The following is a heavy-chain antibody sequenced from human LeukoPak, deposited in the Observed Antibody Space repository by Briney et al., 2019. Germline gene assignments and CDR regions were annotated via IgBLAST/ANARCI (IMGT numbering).Heavy chain of an antibody. CDR1: GFTFRNYA. CDR3: AKWGDYDILTGYYDSDY. Sequence: PGASLRLSCAASGFTFRNYAMSWVRQAPGKGLEWVSAVNGRDDSTYYADSVKGRFTISRDNSKNTLYLQMNSLRAEDTAVYYCAKWGDYDILTGYYDSDYWGQGTLVTVSS. V-gene: IGHV3-23*01. D-gene: IGHD3-9*01. CDR2: VNGRDDST. J-gene: IGHJ4*02.